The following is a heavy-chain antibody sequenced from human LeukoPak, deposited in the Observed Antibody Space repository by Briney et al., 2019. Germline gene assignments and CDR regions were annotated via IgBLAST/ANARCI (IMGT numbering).Heavy chain of an antibody. V-gene: IGHV1-2*02. Sequence: ASVKVSCKASGYPFIGNYIHWVRQAPGQGFEWMGWINPNSGGTQYSQKFQGRDTLTRDTSITTGYMELSGLTSDDTAVYSCARALSSGWYFTDYWGQGTLVTVSS. CDR3: ARALSSGWYFTDY. CDR1: GYPFIGNY. J-gene: IGHJ4*02. CDR2: INPNSGGT. D-gene: IGHD6-19*01.